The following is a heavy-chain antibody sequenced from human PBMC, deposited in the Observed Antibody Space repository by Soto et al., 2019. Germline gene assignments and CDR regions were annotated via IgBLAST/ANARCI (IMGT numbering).Heavy chain of an antibody. CDR3: ARLSSDEGIAVAVDY. V-gene: IGHV4-59*08. Sequence: TLSLTCTVSGGSISSYYWSWIRQPPGKGLEWIGYIYYSGSTNYNPSLKSRVTISVDTSKNQFSLKLSSVTAADTAVYYCARLSSDEGIAVAVDYWGQGTLVTVSS. CDR2: IYYSGST. J-gene: IGHJ4*02. D-gene: IGHD6-19*01. CDR1: GGSISSYY.